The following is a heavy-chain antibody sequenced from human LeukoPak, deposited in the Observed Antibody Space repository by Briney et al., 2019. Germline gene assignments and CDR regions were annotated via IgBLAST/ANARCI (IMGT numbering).Heavy chain of an antibody. CDR3: AREERERYDYVWGTSDY. CDR1: GGSISSGDYY. V-gene: IGHV4-30-4*08. D-gene: IGHD3-16*01. Sequence: SQTLSLTCTVSGGSISSGDYYWSWIRQPPGKGLEWIGYIYYSGSTYYNPSLKSRVTISVDTSKNQFSLKLSSVTAADTAVYYCAREERERYDYVWGTSDYWGQGTLVTVSS. CDR2: IYYSGST. J-gene: IGHJ4*02.